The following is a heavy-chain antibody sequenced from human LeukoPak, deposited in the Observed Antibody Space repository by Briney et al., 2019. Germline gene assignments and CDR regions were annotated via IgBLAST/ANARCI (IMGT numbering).Heavy chain of an antibody. CDR3: AKDATTIVVVPAAPLDY. D-gene: IGHD2-2*01. J-gene: IGHJ4*02. CDR2: ISGSGGST. V-gene: IGHV3-23*01. CDR1: GFTFSSYA. Sequence: PGGSLRLSCAASGFTFSSYAMSWVRQAPGKGLEWVSAISGSGGSTYYADSVKGRFTISRDNSKNTLYLQMNSLRAEDTAVYYCAKDATTIVVVPAAPLDYWGQGTLVTVSS.